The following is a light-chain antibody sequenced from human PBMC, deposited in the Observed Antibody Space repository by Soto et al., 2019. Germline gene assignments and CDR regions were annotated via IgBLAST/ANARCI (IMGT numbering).Light chain of an antibody. V-gene: IGKV2-28*01. CDR3: MQALQTRT. CDR1: QSLLHSNGYNY. J-gene: IGKJ1*01. Sequence: DIVMTQSPLSLSVTPGEPASISCRSSQSLLHSNGYNYLDWYLQKPGQSPQLLIYFVSNRASGVPDGFSGSGSGTDFTLKISRVEPEDVGVYYCMQALQTRTFGQGTKVDIK. CDR2: FVS.